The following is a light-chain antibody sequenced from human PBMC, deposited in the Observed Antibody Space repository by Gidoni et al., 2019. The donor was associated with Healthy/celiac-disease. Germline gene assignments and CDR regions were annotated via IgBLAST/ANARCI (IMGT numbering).Light chain of an antibody. CDR2: RNN. J-gene: IGLJ2*01. CDR3: AAWDDSLSAYVV. CDR1: SSNIGSNY. Sequence: QSVLTQPPSASGTPGQRVTISCSGSSSNIGSNYVYWYQQLPGTAPKLLIYRNNQRPSGVPDRFSGSKSGTSASLAISELRSEDEADYYCAAWDDSLSAYVVFGGGTKLTVL. V-gene: IGLV1-47*01.